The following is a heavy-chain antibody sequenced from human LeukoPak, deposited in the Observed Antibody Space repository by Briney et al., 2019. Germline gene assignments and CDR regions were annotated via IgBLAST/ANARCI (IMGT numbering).Heavy chain of an antibody. CDR3: ARQEWLVLREDWFDP. D-gene: IGHD6-19*01. CDR2: IYYSGDT. J-gene: IGHJ5*02. CDR1: GGSISSSSYY. V-gene: IGHV4-39*01. Sequence: SETLSLTCTVSGGSISSSSYYWGWIPQPPGKGLEWIGTIYYSGDTYYNPSLKSRVNISVHTSKNQFSLKLRSVTAADTAVYFCARQEWLVLREDWFDPWGQGTLVTVSS.